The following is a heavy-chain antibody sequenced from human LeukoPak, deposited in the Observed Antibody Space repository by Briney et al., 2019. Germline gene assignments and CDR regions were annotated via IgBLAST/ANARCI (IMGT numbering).Heavy chain of an antibody. CDR2: FDPEDGET. Sequence: ASVKVSCKVSGYTLTELSMHWVRQAPGKGLEWMGGFDPEDGETIYAQKFQGRVTMTEDTSTDTAYMELSSLRSEDTAVYYCAKGYFSSSWFSTARDYFDYWGQGTLVTVSS. J-gene: IGHJ4*02. V-gene: IGHV1-24*01. CDR3: AKGYFSSSWFSTARDYFDY. D-gene: IGHD6-13*01. CDR1: GYTLTELS.